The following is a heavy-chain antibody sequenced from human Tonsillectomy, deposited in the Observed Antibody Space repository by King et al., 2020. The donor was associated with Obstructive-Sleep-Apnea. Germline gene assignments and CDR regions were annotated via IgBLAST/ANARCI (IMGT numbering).Heavy chain of an antibody. Sequence: QLQESGPGLVKPSETLSLTCTVSGGSISSYYWSWIRQPPGKGLEWIGYIYYSGSTTYNPSLKRRFTISVDTSKNQFSLKLSSVTAADTAVYYCARTLSIAAAGTGWYFDLWGRGTLVTVSS. CDR1: GGSISSYY. CDR2: IYYSGST. V-gene: IGHV4-59*01. J-gene: IGHJ2*01. CDR3: ARTLSIAAAGTGWYFDL. D-gene: IGHD6-13*01.